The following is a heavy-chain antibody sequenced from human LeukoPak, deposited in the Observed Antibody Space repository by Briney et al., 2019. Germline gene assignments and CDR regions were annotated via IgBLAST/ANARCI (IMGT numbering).Heavy chain of an antibody. CDR2: IIPIFGTA. Sequence: GASVKVSCKASGGTFSSYAISWVRQAPGQGLEWMGGIIPIFGTANYAQKFQGRVTITADESTSTAYMELSSLRSEDTAVYYCARDRFVSWRYRFGCGFDYRGERNLFTVSP. V-gene: IGHV1-69*13. D-gene: IGHD5-18*01. CDR3: ARDRFVSWRYRFGCGFDY. J-gene: IGHJ4*02. CDR1: GGTFSSYA.